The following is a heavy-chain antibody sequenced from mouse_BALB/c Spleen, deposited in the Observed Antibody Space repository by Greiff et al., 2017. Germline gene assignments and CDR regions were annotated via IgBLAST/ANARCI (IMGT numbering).Heavy chain of an antibody. J-gene: IGHJ1*01. V-gene: IGHV5-6-3*01. CDR2: INSNGGST. CDR1: GFTFSSYG. CDR3: ARAIMVRLRHYWYFDV. Sequence: EVQRVESGGGLVQPGGSLKLSCAASGFTFSSYGMSWVRQTPDKRLELVATINSNGGSTYYPDSVKGRFTISRDNAKNTLYLQMSSLKSEDTAMYYCARAIMVRLRHYWYFDVWGAGTTVTVSS. D-gene: IGHD1-2*01.